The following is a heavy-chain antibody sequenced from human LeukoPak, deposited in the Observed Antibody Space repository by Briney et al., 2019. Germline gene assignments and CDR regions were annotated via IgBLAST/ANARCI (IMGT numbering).Heavy chain of an antibody. J-gene: IGHJ4*02. CDR1: GFTFSSYA. CDR2: ISGSGCST. D-gene: IGHD4-17*01. CDR3: AKDSAATVSTFDY. Sequence: PGGSLRLSCAASGFTFSSYAMSWVRQAPGKGLEWVSAISGSGCSTYYADSVKGRFTISRDNSKNTLYLQMNSLRAEDTAVYYCAKDSAATVSTFDYWGQGTLVTVSS. V-gene: IGHV3-23*01.